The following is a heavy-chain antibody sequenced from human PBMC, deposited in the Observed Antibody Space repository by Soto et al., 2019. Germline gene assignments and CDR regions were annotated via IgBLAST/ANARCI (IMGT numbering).Heavy chain of an antibody. J-gene: IGHJ6*03. CDR2: INHSGST. D-gene: IGHD4-17*01. CDR1: GWPFSRYY. CDR3: ARAIRGTVTTKFYYYYYMDV. Sequence: ETLFLTCALYGWPFSRYYWRWFRPPPAKGLEWIGEINHSGSTNYNPSLKSRVTISVDTSKNQFSLKLSSVTAADTAVYYCARAIRGTVTTKFYYYYYMDVWGKGTTVTVSS. V-gene: IGHV4-34*01.